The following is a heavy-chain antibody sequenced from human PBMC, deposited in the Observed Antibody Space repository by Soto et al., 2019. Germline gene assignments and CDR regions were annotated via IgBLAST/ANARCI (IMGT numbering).Heavy chain of an antibody. CDR3: ARDSIRDIVVVLAPDDYYYGMDV. Sequence: QVQLVQSGAEVKKPGASVKVSCKASGYTFTSYDINWVRQATGQGLEWMGWMNPNSGNTGYAQKFQGRVTMTRNTSISTAYMELSSLRSEDTAVYYCARDSIRDIVVVLAPDDYYYGMDVWGQGPTVTVSS. V-gene: IGHV1-8*01. D-gene: IGHD2-15*01. J-gene: IGHJ6*02. CDR1: GYTFTSYD. CDR2: MNPNSGNT.